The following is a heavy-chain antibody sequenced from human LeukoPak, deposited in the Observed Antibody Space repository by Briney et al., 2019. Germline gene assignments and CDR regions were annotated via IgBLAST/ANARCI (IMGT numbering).Heavy chain of an antibody. D-gene: IGHD6-19*01. Sequence: PSETLSLTCTVSGGSISSSSYYWGWIRQPPGKGLEWIGSIYYSGSTYYNPSLKSRVTISVDTSKNQFSLKLSSVTAADTAVYYCARRGAVERSLYYYYMDVWGKGTTVTISS. CDR2: IYYSGST. V-gene: IGHV4-39*07. CDR3: ARRGAVERSLYYYYMDV. CDR1: GGSISSSSYY. J-gene: IGHJ6*03.